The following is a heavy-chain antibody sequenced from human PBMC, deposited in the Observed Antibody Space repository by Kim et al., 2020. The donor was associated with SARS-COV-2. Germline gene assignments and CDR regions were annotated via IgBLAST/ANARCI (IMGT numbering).Heavy chain of an antibody. Sequence: DYAISVKSRMTINADTSKNQCSLQLNSVTPEDTAVYYCARRCCGNYYFDYWGQGTLVTVSS. J-gene: IGHJ4*02. V-gene: IGHV6-1*01. CDR3: ARRCCGNYYFDY. D-gene: IGHD1-26*01.